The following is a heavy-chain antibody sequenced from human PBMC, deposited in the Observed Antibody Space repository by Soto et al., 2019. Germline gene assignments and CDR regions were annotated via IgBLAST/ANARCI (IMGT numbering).Heavy chain of an antibody. D-gene: IGHD1-7*01. V-gene: IGHV1-69*13. J-gene: IGHJ6*02. CDR1: GGTFSSYA. CDR3: ARGITGTTIYYYCMDV. CDR2: IIPIFGTA. Sequence: SVKVSCKASGGTFSSYAISWVRQAPGQGLEWMGGIIPIFGTANYAQKFQGRVTITADESTSTAYMELSSLRSEDTAVYYCARGITGTTIYYYCMDVWGQGTTVTVSS.